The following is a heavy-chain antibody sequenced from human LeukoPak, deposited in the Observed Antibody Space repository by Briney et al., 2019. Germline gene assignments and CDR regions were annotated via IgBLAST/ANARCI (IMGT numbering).Heavy chain of an antibody. D-gene: IGHD2-15*01. J-gene: IGHJ3*02. CDR3: AKDPVYCSGGSCYPPGAFDI. CDR2: ISGSGGST. CDR1: GFTFSSYA. V-gene: IGHV3-23*01. Sequence: GGSLRLSCAASGFTFSSYAMSWVRQAPGKGLEWVSAISGSGGSTYYADSVKGRFTISRDNSKNTLYLQMNSLRAEDTAVYYCAKDPVYCSGGSCYPPGAFDIWGQGTMVTVSS.